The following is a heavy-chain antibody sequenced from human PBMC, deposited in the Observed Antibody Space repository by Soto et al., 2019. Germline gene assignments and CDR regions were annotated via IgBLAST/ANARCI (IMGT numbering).Heavy chain of an antibody. V-gene: IGHV6-1*01. J-gene: IGHJ4*02. CDR1: GDSVSSNSAA. CDR3: ARSTAGLFDY. D-gene: IGHD6-13*01. Sequence: QVQLQQSGPGLMKPSQTLSLTCALSGDSVSSNSAAWNWIRQSPSRRIESLGRTYYNSKWYNDYAVSMKSRITINPDTSKNQFSLHLNSVTPEDTAVYYCARSTAGLFDYWGQGTLVTVSS. CDR2: TYYNSKWYN.